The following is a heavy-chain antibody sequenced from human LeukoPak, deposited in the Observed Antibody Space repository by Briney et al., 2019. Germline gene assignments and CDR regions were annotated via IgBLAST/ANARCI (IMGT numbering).Heavy chain of an antibody. CDR1: EFTFSSYW. CDR3: TRGDSASKIDY. V-gene: IGHV3-7*01. Sequence: GGSLRLSCAGSEFTFSSYWMSWVRQAPGKGLEWVAYIKPDGSEDYYVDSVKGRFTISRDNAESSLYLQMNSPRVEDTAVYYCTRGDSASKIDYWGQGTLVTVSS. CDR2: IKPDGSED. J-gene: IGHJ4*02. D-gene: IGHD3-22*01.